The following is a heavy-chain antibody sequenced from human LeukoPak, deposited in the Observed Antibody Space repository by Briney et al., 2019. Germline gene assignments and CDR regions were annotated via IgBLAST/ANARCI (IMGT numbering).Heavy chain of an antibody. J-gene: IGHJ6*02. Sequence: GGSLRLSCAASGFTFSIYAMSWVRQAPGKGLEWVSAISGSGGYTYSADSVKGRFTISRDNSKNTLYLQMNSLRAEDTAVYYCAKEGIAVAGPVYYYYYGMDVWGQGTTVTVSS. CDR2: ISGSGGYT. V-gene: IGHV3-23*01. CDR1: GFTFSIYA. CDR3: AKEGIAVAGPVYYYYYGMDV. D-gene: IGHD6-19*01.